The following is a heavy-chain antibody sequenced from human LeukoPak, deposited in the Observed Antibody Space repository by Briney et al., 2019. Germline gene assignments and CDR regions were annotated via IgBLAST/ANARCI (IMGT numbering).Heavy chain of an antibody. D-gene: IGHD3-10*01. CDR1: GFTVSSNY. Sequence: GGSLRLSCAASGFTVSSNYMSWVRQAPGKGLEWVSVIYSGGSTYYADSVKGRFTIPRDNSKNTVSLQMNSLRAEDTAVYYCARNARFGELFSWFDPWGQGTLVTVSS. CDR2: IYSGGST. CDR3: ARNARFGELFSWFDP. J-gene: IGHJ5*02. V-gene: IGHV3-66*01.